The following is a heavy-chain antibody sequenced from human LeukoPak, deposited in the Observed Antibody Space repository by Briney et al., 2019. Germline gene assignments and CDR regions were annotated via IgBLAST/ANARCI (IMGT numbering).Heavy chain of an antibody. CDR3: AKVDQQLAAWFYYGMDV. CDR1: GFTFSSYA. Sequence: GGSLRLSCAASGFTFSSYAMSWVRQAPGKGLEWVSAISGSGGSTYYADSVKGRFTISRDNSKNTLYLQMNSLRAGDTAVYYCAKVDQQLAAWFYYGMDVWGQGTTVTVSS. V-gene: IGHV3-23*01. J-gene: IGHJ6*02. CDR2: ISGSGGST. D-gene: IGHD6-13*01.